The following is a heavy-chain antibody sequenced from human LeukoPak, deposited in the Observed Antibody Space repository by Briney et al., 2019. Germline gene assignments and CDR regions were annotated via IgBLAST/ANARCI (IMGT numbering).Heavy chain of an antibody. D-gene: IGHD2-21*02. V-gene: IGHV4-61*02. CDR2: IYTSGTT. CDR1: GGSISSGSYY. CDR3: ARWGDLYWYFDL. Sequence: PSETLSLTCTVSGGSISSGSYYWNWIRQPAGKGLEWIGRIYTSGTTDYNPSLKSRVTISVDTSKNQFSLKLSSVTAADTAVYYCARWGDLYWYFDLRGRGILVTVSS. J-gene: IGHJ2*01.